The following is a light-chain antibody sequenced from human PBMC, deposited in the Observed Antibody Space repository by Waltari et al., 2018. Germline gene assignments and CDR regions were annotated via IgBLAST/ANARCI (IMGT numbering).Light chain of an antibody. CDR3: GTWDASLGGI. CDR1: SSTLGNNY. V-gene: IGLV1-51*02. CDR2: ENN. J-gene: IGLJ1*01. Sequence: QSVLTQPPSVSAAPGQPVTISCSADSSTLGNNYVSWYQHFPGTAPKLLIYENNRRPSGIPDRFSGSKSGTSATLGITGLQTGDEADYYCGTWDASLGGIFGTGTKVTVL.